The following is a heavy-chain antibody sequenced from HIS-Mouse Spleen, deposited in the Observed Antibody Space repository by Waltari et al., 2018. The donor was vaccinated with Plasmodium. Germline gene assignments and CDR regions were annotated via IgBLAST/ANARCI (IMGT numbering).Heavy chain of an antibody. V-gene: IGHV4-38-2*02. CDR2: VFHSGST. CDR1: AYSLCSGYY. Sequence: HVQLQASGPGLVKPSEVLSLPSTVPAYSLCSGYYWGCLRQPPRQRLEWIGSVFHSGSTYYNPSLKSRVTISVDTSKNQFSLKLSSVTAADTAVYYCARAESSIAARHYYYYGMDVWGQGTTVTVSS. CDR3: ARAESSIAARHYYYYGMDV. D-gene: IGHD6-6*01. J-gene: IGHJ6*02.